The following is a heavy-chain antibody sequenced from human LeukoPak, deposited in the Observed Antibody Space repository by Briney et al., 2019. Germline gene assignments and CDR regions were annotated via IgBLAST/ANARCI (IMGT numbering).Heavy chain of an antibody. CDR1: GGSFSGYS. J-gene: IGHJ4*02. Sequence: SETLSLTCAVSGGSFSGYSWSWIRQPPGKGLEWIGEINHSGSTNYNPPLKSRVTISVDTSKNQFSLKLSSVTAADTAVYYCARDGGAALAAAYNYWGQGTLVTVSS. CDR3: ARDGGAALAAAYNY. D-gene: IGHD6-13*01. CDR2: INHSGST. V-gene: IGHV4-34*01.